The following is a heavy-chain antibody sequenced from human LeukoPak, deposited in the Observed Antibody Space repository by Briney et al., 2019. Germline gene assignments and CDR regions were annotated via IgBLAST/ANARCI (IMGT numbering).Heavy chain of an antibody. Sequence: PGGSLRLSCAGSGFTFSSSPMSWVRQAPGKGLEWVSAISTSGGTTYFAASVKGRFTISRDNSKNTTFLQMNSLRVDDTAIYYCAKDRGYSGQGTLVTVSS. CDR3: AKDRGY. CDR2: ISTSGGTT. V-gene: IGHV3-23*01. J-gene: IGHJ4*02. CDR1: GFTFSSSP.